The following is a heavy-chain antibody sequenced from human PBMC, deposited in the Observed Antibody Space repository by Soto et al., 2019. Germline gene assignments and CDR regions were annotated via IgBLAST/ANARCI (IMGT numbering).Heavy chain of an antibody. V-gene: IGHV4-34*01. J-gene: IGHJ6*02. D-gene: IGHD3-10*01. CDR3: ARSKMVRGVMVHLYGMDV. CDR1: GGSFSGYY. Sequence: NPSETLSLTCAVYGGSFSGYYWSWLRQPPGKGLEWIGEINHSGSTNYNPSLKSRVTISVDTSKNQFSLKVTFVTAADTAVYYCARSKMVRGVMVHLYGMDVWGQGTTVTVSS. CDR2: INHSGST.